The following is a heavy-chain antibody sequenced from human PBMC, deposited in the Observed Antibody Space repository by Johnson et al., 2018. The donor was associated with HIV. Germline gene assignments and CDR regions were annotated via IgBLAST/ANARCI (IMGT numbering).Heavy chain of an antibody. CDR3: ARHVRYCSGGGCDHDVFDI. CDR1: GFTFADYG. J-gene: IGHJ3*02. Sequence: VQVLESGGGVVQPGGSLRLSCAASGFTFADYGMSWVRQVPGKGLEWVSNINWNGGSTGYADSVKGRFTISRDNARNSLYLQMNILRAEDTAFYYCARHVRYCSGGGCDHDVFDIWGQGTVVTVSS. V-gene: IGHV3-20*04. CDR2: INWNGGST. D-gene: IGHD2-15*01.